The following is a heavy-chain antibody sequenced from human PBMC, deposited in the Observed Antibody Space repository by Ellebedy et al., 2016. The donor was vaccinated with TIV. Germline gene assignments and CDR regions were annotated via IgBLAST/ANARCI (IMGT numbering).Heavy chain of an antibody. D-gene: IGHD3-9*01. Sequence: GGSLRLXXAASGFTFSSYAMSWVRQAPGKGLEWVSAISGSGGSTYYADSVKGRFTISRDNSKNTLYLQMNSLRAEDTAVYYCAKDRAIYDILTGYQYYFDYWGQGTLVTVSS. CDR2: ISGSGGST. J-gene: IGHJ4*02. CDR1: GFTFSSYA. CDR3: AKDRAIYDILTGYQYYFDY. V-gene: IGHV3-23*01.